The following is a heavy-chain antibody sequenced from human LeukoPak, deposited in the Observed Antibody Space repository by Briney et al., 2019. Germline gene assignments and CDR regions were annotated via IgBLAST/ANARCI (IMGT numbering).Heavy chain of an antibody. CDR2: THPSETT. CDR3: ARHSQRAGLDFDY. V-gene: IGHV4-39*01. J-gene: IGHJ4*02. Sequence: SETLSLTCTASGGSISSAYYWGWIRQPPGKGLEWIRSTHPSETTYYIPSLKSRLSIFVDSSNTQFSLKLTSVTAADTATYYCARHSQRAGLDFDYWGQGTLVTVSS. D-gene: IGHD2-15*01. CDR1: GGSISSAYY.